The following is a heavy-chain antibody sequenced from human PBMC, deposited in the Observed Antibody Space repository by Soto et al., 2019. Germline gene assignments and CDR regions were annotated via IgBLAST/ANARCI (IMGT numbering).Heavy chain of an antibody. D-gene: IGHD5-12*01. CDR2: IIPIFGTA. Sequence: SVKVSCKASGGTFSSYAISWVRQAPGQGLEWMGGIIPIFGTANYAQKFQGRVTITADESTSTAYMEPSSPRSEDTAVYYCARDSGRRRWLQFSLDYWGQGTLVTVSS. V-gene: IGHV1-69*13. CDR3: ARDSGRRRWLQFSLDY. CDR1: GGTFSSYA. J-gene: IGHJ4*02.